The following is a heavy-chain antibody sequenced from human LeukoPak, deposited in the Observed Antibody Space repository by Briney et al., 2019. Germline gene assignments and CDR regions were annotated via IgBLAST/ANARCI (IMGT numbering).Heavy chain of an antibody. D-gene: IGHD1-7*01. Sequence: SETLSLTCAVYGGSFSGYYWSWIRQPPGKGLEWIGEINHSGSTNYNPSLKSRVTISVDTSKNQFSLKLSSVTAADTAVYYCARKCRYNWKYGCNWFDPWGQGTMVT. CDR1: GGSFSGYY. CDR2: INHSGST. CDR3: ARKCRYNWKYGCNWFDP. J-gene: IGHJ5*02. V-gene: IGHV4-34*01.